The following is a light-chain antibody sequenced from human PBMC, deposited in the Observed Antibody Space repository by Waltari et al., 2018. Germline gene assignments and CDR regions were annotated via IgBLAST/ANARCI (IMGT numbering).Light chain of an antibody. J-gene: IGKJ4*01. CDR3: DQRSNWPPALT. Sequence: EVVLTQSPVTLSLSPGERATLSCRASRSVGSYLAWYQQKPGQAPRLLIYDVSKRSTGIPARFSGSGSGTDFTLTISRREPEDFAFYYWDQRSNWPPALTFGGGTRVEIK. CDR2: DVS. CDR1: RSVGSY. V-gene: IGKV3-11*01.